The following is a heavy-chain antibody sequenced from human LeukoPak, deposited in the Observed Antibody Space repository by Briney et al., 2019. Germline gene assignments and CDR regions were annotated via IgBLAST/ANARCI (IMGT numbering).Heavy chain of an antibody. CDR3: NPDLQGSFRNDV. D-gene: IGHD2/OR15-2a*01. V-gene: IGHV3-15*01. CDR2: IKTKNYGGTT. J-gene: IGHJ6*02. Sequence: GGSLRLSCAGSGFTFSNAWMTWVRQGPGKGLEWIGRIKTKNYGGTTDYGAVVKGRFTISRDDSKNTLYLQMNSLKIDDTAVYYLNPDLQGSFRNDVLGQGTTVTVTS. CDR1: GFTFSNAW.